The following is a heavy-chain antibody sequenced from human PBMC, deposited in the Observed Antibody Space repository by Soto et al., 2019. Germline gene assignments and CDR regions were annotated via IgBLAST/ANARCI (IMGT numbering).Heavy chain of an antibody. CDR2: INAGNGNT. CDR1: GYTFTSYA. CDR3: ARPYLHFYSSGWYDGMDV. Sequence: ASVKVSCKASGYTFTSYAMHWVRQAPGQRLEWMGWINAGNGNTKYSQKFQGRVTMTGNTSISTAYMELSSLRSEDTAVYYCARPYLHFYSSGWYDGMDVWGQGTTVTVSS. J-gene: IGHJ6*02. V-gene: IGHV1-3*01. D-gene: IGHD6-19*01.